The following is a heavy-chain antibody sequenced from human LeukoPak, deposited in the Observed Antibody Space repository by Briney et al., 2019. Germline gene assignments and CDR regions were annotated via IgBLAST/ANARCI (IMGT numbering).Heavy chain of an antibody. J-gene: IGHJ4*02. Sequence: FTSSGSGFTFNGSWMNWVRQAPGKGLEWVANMDPSGTQTRYVDSVKGRFTISKDDPGTSLYLEMHSLRAEDTAIYYCAIWTSGNYWGQGALFTVSS. CDR1: GFTFNGSW. CDR3: AIWTSGNY. CDR2: MDPSGTQT. V-gene: IGHV3-7*01. D-gene: IGHD1-1*01.